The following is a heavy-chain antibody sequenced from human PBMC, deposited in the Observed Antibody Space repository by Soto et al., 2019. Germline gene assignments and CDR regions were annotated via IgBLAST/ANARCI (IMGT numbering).Heavy chain of an antibody. D-gene: IGHD3-10*01. Sequence: QVQVVESGGGVVQPGRSLRLSCVVSGFTFSSHAMHWVRQAPGKGLEGVAVIAHDGNNEYYADSVQGRYTLSRDTPNRTRSLQMNSRGPEYTAVYYWARGRFGEFILVTYYYYGLDVWGEGTTVTVSS. CDR3: ARGRFGEFILVTYYYYGLDV. V-gene: IGHV3-30-3*01. CDR1: GFTFSSHA. J-gene: IGHJ6*04. CDR2: IAHDGNNE.